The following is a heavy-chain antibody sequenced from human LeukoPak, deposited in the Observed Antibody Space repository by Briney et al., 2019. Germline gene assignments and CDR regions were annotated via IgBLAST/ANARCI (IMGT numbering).Heavy chain of an antibody. CDR2: INWNSGSI. CDR1: GFTFDDYA. V-gene: IGHV3-9*01. Sequence: PGRSLRLPCAASGFTFDDYAMHWVRQAPGKGLEWVSGINWNSGSIDYADSVKGRFTISRDNAKNSLYLQMNSLRAEDTALYYCAKGDSSTPKYYLGYWGQGTLVTVSS. CDR3: AKGDSSTPKYYLGY. J-gene: IGHJ4*02. D-gene: IGHD3-22*01.